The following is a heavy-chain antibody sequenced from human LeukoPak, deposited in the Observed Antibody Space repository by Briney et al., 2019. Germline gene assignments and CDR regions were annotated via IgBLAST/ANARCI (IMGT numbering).Heavy chain of an antibody. V-gene: IGHV3-NL1*01. CDR3: ATGSLRFLEWLLGDFDY. CDR1: GFTFSSYV. J-gene: IGHJ4*02. CDR2: IYSGETT. D-gene: IGHD3-3*01. Sequence: GGSLRLSCAASGFTFSSYVMHWVRQAPGKGLEWVSVIYSGETTYYADSVKGRFTISRDNSKNTLYLQMNSLRAEDTAVYYCATGSLRFLEWLLGDFDYWGQGTLVTVSS.